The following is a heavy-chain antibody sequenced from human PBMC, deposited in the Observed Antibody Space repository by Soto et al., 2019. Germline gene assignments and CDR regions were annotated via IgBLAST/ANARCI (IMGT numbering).Heavy chain of an antibody. CDR1: GASMNNYY. CDR2: MYYIGRS. Sequence: PSETLSLTCSVSGASMNNYYGSWVRQPQGQGLEWICYMYYIGRSTYNSSLKSRVTISVATSKNQFSLKLRSVTASDTAVYYCVTSGNSFGVVVWGLGTLVTVSS. CDR3: VTSGNSFGVVV. J-gene: IGHJ4*02. D-gene: IGHD3-16*01. V-gene: IGHV4-59*03.